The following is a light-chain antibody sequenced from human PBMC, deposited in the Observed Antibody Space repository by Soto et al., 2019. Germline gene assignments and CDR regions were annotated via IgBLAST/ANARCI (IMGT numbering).Light chain of an antibody. CDR1: HSISGS. V-gene: IGKV1-5*03. Sequence: DVQMTQYPSSLSASVGDRVTMTCRDSHSISGSLGLYQQKPGKAPKILIYGATSLHLGFSSRFSGSGSETGFSLTIRNLLLDDFAIYYTQQYNDSPLSFGGGT. CDR2: GAT. J-gene: IGKJ4*01. CDR3: QQYNDSPLS.